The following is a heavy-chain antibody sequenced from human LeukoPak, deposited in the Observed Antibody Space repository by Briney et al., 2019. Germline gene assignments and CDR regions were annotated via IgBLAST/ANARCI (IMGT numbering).Heavy chain of an antibody. CDR3: ARWASISREPGGFFDH. D-gene: IGHD1-14*01. J-gene: IGHJ4*02. CDR2: FCLGRDT. V-gene: IGHV4-38-2*02. CDR1: GDSVTNDFF. Sequence: SETLSLTCTVSGDSVTNDFFWGWVRQPPGKELEWIGSFCLGRDTYYRPSLKSRVAISVDTSKNQFSLNLNSVTAADTAVYYCARWASISREPGGFFDHWSQGTLVTVSS.